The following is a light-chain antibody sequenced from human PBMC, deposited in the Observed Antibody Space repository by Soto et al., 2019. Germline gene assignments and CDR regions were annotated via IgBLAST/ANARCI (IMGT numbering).Light chain of an antibody. CDR2: EVS. CDR3: SSYTTSSTPVA. CDR1: SSDVGGYNY. J-gene: IGLJ2*01. Sequence: QSALTQPASVSGSPGQSITISCTGTSSDVGGYNYVSWYQQHPGKAPKLMIYEVSYRPSGVSNRFSGSKSGNSASLTISGLQAEDEADYYCSSYTTSSTPVAFGGATKLTVL. V-gene: IGLV2-14*01.